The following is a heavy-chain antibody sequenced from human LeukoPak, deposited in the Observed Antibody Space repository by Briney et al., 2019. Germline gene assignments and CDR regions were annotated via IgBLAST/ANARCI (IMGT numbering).Heavy chain of an antibody. CDR1: GFTFGDYA. Sequence: GGSLRLSCTASGFTFGDYAMSWFRQAPGKGLEWVGFIRSKAYGGTTEYAASVKGRFTISRDDSKSIAYLQMNSLKTEDTAVYYCTRDIGIQLWFDYWDQGTLVTVSS. CDR2: IRSKAYGGTT. J-gene: IGHJ4*02. D-gene: IGHD5-18*01. V-gene: IGHV3-49*03. CDR3: TRDIGIQLWFDY.